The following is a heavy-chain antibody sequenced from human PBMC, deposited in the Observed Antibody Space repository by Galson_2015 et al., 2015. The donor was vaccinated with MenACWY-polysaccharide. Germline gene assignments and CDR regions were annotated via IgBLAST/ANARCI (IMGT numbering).Heavy chain of an antibody. J-gene: IGHJ4*02. V-gene: IGHV1-8*01. Sequence: SVKVSCKASGYTFTSYDINWVRQSTGQGLQWMGWMNPNSGNTGYAQDFQGRVTMTRNTSISTAYMELNSPRSEDTAVYYCASTKAGTHYFEYWGQGTLLTVSS. CDR3: ASTKAGTHYFEY. D-gene: IGHD6-19*01. CDR2: MNPNSGNT. CDR1: GYTFTSYD.